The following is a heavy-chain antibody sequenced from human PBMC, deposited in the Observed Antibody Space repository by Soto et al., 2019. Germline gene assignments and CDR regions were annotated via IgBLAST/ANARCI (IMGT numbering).Heavy chain of an antibody. D-gene: IGHD2-2*01. V-gene: IGHV4-59*12. CDR1: GGSISSYD. Sequence: SETLSLTCTVSGGSISSYDWSWIRQPPGKGLEWIGYIYYSGSTNYNPSLKSRVTISVDTSKNQFSLKLSSVTAADTAVYYCAREGGSPTPYCSSTSCYRNYFDYWGQGTLVTVSS. J-gene: IGHJ4*02. CDR2: IYYSGST. CDR3: AREGGSPTPYCSSTSCYRNYFDY.